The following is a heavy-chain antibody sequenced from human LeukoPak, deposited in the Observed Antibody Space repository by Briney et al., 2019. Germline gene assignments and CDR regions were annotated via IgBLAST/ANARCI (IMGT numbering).Heavy chain of an antibody. CDR3: TTALYDLTDVNY. J-gene: IGHJ4*02. D-gene: IGHD2-8*01. CDR2: IKSKTDGGII. CDR1: GFTFSDAW. Sequence: GGSLRLSCAASGFTFSDAWMSWVRQAPGKGLEWVGRIKSKTDGGIIDYAAPVKGRFTISRDDSKYTLYLQMNSLKTEDTAVYYCTTALYDLTDVNYWGQGTLVTVSS. V-gene: IGHV3-15*01.